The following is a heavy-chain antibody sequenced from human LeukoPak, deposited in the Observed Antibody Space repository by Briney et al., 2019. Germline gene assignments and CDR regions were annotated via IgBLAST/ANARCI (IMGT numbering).Heavy chain of an antibody. Sequence: ASVKVSCKASGYTFTSYGISWVRQAPGQGLEWMVWISAYNGNTNYAQKFQGRVTITADESTSTAYMELSSLRSEDTAVYYCARAPSPLAVAAAFDIWGQGTMVSVSS. V-gene: IGHV1-18*01. CDR1: GYTFTSYG. J-gene: IGHJ3*02. CDR3: ARAPSPLAVAAAFDI. CDR2: ISAYNGNT. D-gene: IGHD6-19*01.